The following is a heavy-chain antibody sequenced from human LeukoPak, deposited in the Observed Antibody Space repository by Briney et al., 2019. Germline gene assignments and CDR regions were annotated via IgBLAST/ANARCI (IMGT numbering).Heavy chain of an antibody. CDR1: GFTFSSYA. Sequence: PGGSLRLSCAASGFTFSSYAMSWVRQAPGKGLEWVANIKQDGSEKYYVDSVKGRFTISRDNAKNSLYLQMNSLRAEDTAVYYCARDEIAVAGVYNYWGQGTLVTVSS. J-gene: IGHJ4*02. CDR2: IKQDGSEK. D-gene: IGHD6-19*01. V-gene: IGHV3-7*01. CDR3: ARDEIAVAGVYNY.